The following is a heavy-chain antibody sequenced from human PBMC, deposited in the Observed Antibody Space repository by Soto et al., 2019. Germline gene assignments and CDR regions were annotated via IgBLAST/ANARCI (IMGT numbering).Heavy chain of an antibody. CDR1: GGSVSSGSYD. CDR3: AKQMEGNDAFDI. V-gene: IGHV4-61*01. J-gene: IGHJ3*02. Sequence: QVQLQESGPGLVKPSETLSLTCTVSGGSVSSGSYDWSWIRQPPGKGLEWIGYIYYSGSTNYNPSRKSRVTISVDTSKNQFSLKLSSVTAADTAVYYCAKQMEGNDAFDIWGQGTMVTVSS. D-gene: IGHD1-1*01. CDR2: IYYSGST.